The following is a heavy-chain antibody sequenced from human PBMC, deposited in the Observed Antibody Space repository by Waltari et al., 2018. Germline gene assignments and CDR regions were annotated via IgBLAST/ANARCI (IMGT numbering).Heavy chain of an antibody. D-gene: IGHD2-21*02. CDR1: GGSISGVY. Sequence: QVQLQESGPSLLKPSETLSLIGTVAGGSISGVYWSWVRQPPGKGLDWMGYIYYTGSTNFNPSLKSRVPMSVDTSKNQFSLKLSSVTAADTAFYYCARGGGGDWEWFDPWGQGTLVTVSS. J-gene: IGHJ5*02. CDR3: ARGGGGDWEWFDP. CDR2: IYYTGST. V-gene: IGHV4-59*01.